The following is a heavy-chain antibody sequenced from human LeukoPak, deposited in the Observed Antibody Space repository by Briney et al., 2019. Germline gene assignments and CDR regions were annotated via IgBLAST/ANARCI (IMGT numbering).Heavy chain of an antibody. CDR3: AKIAGDYVSFDY. CDR1: GGSVSSGSYY. J-gene: IGHJ4*02. CDR2: ISGSGGST. V-gene: IGHV3-23*01. D-gene: IGHD4-17*01. Sequence: ETLSLTCTVSGGSVSSGSYYWSWVRQAPGKGLEWVSAISGSGGSTYYADSVKGWFTISRDNSKNTLYLQMNSLRAEDTAVYYCAKIAGDYVSFDYWGQGTLVTVSS.